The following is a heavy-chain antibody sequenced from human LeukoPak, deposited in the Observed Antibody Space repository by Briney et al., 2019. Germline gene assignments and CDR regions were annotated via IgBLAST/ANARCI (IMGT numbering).Heavy chain of an antibody. J-gene: IGHJ6*02. Sequence: ASVKVSCKASGYTFTSYGISWVRQAPGQGLEWMGWISAYNGNTNSAQKLQGRVTMTTDTSTSTAYMELRSLRSDDTAVYYCARDVAATLSYYYYGMDVWGQGTTVTVS. CDR2: ISAYNGNT. CDR3: ARDVAATLSYYYYGMDV. D-gene: IGHD3-16*01. V-gene: IGHV1-18*01. CDR1: GYTFTSYG.